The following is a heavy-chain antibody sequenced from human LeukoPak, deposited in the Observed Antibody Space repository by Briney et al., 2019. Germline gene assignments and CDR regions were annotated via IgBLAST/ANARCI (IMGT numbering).Heavy chain of an antibody. CDR3: ARVGAAPDIVVVPAAIAAFDI. D-gene: IGHD2-2*01. V-gene: IGHV4-31*03. CDR1: GGSISSGGYY. CDR2: IYYSGST. J-gene: IGHJ3*02. Sequence: SSETLSLTCTVSGGSISSGGYYWSWIRQHPGKGLEWIGYIYYSGSTYYNPSLKSRVTISVDTSKIQFSLKLSSVTAADNAVYYCARVGAAPDIVVVPAAIAAFDIWGQGTMVTVSS.